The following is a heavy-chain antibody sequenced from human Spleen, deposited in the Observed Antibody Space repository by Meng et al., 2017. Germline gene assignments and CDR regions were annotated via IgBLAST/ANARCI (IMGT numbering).Heavy chain of an antibody. Sequence: HVQLFQSGAESKQPVPSLKVSCMSSDYTFTGYGVCWVRQAPGQGLEWMAWLGAHPGDTSHAPKFVGRVTVTADTATATAYMELRSLRSDDTAVYYCARDPSNTSGWYAYSDSWGQGTLVTVSS. J-gene: IGHJ4*02. CDR3: ARDPSNTSGWYAYSDS. CDR1: DYTFTGYG. V-gene: IGHV1-18*01. D-gene: IGHD6-19*01. CDR2: LGAHPGDT.